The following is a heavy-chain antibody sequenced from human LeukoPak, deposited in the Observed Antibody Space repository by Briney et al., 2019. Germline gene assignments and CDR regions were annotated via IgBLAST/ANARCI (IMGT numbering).Heavy chain of an antibody. Sequence: GGALRLSCATSGFTFCGFWVNGVRLAPGERVEVVANINKDGSDISYVDSVKGRFTISRDNAKNSLYLQMNSLRAEDTAVYYCARDRGWATVTDWFDPWGQGTLVTVSS. V-gene: IGHV3-7*01. D-gene: IGHD4-17*01. CDR3: ARDRGWATVTDWFDP. CDR2: INKDGSDI. CDR1: GFTFCGFW. J-gene: IGHJ5*02.